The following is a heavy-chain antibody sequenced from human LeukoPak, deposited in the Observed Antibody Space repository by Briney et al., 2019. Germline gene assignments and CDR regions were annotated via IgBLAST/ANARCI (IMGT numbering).Heavy chain of an antibody. CDR2: IYYSGST. V-gene: IGHV4-39*01. J-gene: IGHJ3*02. CDR3: ARRQKLRKGYCSGGSCFAFDI. D-gene: IGHD2-15*01. CDR1: GGSISSSSYY. Sequence: SETLSLTCTVSGGSISSSSYYWGWIRQPPGKGLEWIGSIYYSGSTYYNPSLKSRVTISVDTSKNQFSLKLSSVTAADTAVYYCARRQKLRKGYCSGGSCFAFDIWGQGTMVTVSS.